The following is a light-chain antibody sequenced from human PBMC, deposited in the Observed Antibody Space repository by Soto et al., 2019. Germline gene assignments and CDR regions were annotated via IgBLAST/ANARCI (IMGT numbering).Light chain of an antibody. CDR2: SNN. Sequence: QSALTQPPSASGTPGRRVVISCSGSSSNIGSNTVNWYQQLPGTAPKLLIYSNNHRPSGVPDRFSGSKSGTSASLAISGLQSDDAADYYCAAWDARLNGYVFANGTKVTV. J-gene: IGLJ1*01. CDR3: AAWDARLNGYV. V-gene: IGLV1-44*01. CDR1: SSNIGSNT.